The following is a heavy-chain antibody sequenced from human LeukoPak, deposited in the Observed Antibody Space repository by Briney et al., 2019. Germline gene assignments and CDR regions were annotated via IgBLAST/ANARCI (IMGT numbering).Heavy chain of an antibody. CDR1: GGSIRSGAYY. D-gene: IGHD3-10*01. J-gene: IGHJ4*02. Sequence: SETLSLTCTVSGGSIRSGAYYWAWIRQSAGKGLEWIGRIYTSGSTDYNPSLKSQVTISLDTSKNQFSLQLSSVTAADTAVYFCARGRVSHVMVLGIVPATYFDYWGQGTPVTVSS. CDR3: ARGRVSHVMVLGIVPATYFDY. CDR2: IYTSGST. V-gene: IGHV4-61*02.